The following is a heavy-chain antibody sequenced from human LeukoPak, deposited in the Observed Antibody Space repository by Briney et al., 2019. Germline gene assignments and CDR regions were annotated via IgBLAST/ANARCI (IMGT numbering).Heavy chain of an antibody. CDR2: IYYSGST. CDR1: GGSISSSGYY. V-gene: IGHV4-39*01. D-gene: IGHD1-26*01. Sequence: PSETLSLTCTVSGGSISSSGYYWGWIRQPSGKGLEWIASIYYSGSTYYNPTLKSRVTISVDTSKNQLSLKLSSLTAADTAVDYCARHEYSGSYYGLSWFDPWGQGTLVTVSS. CDR3: ARHEYSGSYYGLSWFDP. J-gene: IGHJ5*02.